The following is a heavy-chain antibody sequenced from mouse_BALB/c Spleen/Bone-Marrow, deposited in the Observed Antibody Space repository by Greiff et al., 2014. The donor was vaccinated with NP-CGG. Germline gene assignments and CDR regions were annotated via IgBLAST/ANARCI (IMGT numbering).Heavy chain of an antibody. CDR2: INPYNGDT. J-gene: IGHJ4*01. Sequence: EVMLVESGPELVKPGASVKLSCKASGYSFTGYFMNWVMQSHGKSLEWIGRINPYNGDTFYNQKFKGKATLTVDKSSSTAHMELRSLASEDSAVYYCARGRLRRAMDYWGQRTSAPFSS. V-gene: IGHV1-20*02. CDR3: ARGRLRRAMDY. CDR1: GYSFTGYF. D-gene: IGHD2-2*01.